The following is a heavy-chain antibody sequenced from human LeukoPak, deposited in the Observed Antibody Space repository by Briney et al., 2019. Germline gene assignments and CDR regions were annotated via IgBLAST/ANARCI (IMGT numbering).Heavy chain of an antibody. CDR3: ASGMAYCGGDCYSKVDY. D-gene: IGHD2-21*01. Sequence: SETLSLTCTVSGGSISSGDYYWSWIRQPPGKGLEWIGYIYYSGSTYYNPSLKSRVTISVDTSKSQFSLKLSSVTAADTAVYYCASGMAYCGGDCYSKVDYWGQGTLVTVSS. CDR1: GGSISSGDYY. V-gene: IGHV4-30-4*08. CDR2: IYYSGST. J-gene: IGHJ4*02.